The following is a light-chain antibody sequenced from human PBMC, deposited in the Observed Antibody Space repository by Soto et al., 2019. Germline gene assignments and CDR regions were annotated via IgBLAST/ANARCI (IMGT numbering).Light chain of an antibody. CDR2: AAS. V-gene: IGKV1-39*01. Sequence: DILVTQSPPSLSASVGDRVTITCRTSQSIINFLNWYQQKPGKAPDLLIYAASTLQSGVPSRFSGSGSGTGFTLTISSLQPEDSATYYCHQTYIAPWAFGQGTKVDIK. CDR1: QSIINF. J-gene: IGKJ1*01. CDR3: HQTYIAPWA.